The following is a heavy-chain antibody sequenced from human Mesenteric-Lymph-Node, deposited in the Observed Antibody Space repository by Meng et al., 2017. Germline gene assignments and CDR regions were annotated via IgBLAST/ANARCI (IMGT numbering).Heavy chain of an antibody. J-gene: IGHJ4*02. D-gene: IGHD3-9*01. CDR1: GLSFKDTW. V-gene: IGHV3-15*01. CDR2: IKSKRDGEAM. Sequence: GESLKISCVASGLSFKDTWMSWVRQVPGKGLEWVGRIKSKRDGEAMDNIAPVKGRFTVSRDDSHNTVYLQMNSLKTEDTAVYYCTTDSRYWGQGTLVTVSS. CDR3: TTDSRY.